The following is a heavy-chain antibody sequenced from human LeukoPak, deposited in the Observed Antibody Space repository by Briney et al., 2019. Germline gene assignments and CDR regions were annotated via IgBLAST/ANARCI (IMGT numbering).Heavy chain of an antibody. CDR2: MSGSGYYT. D-gene: IGHD3-3*01. CDR3: AKMEGQRLYDYCMDV. J-gene: IGHJ6*03. V-gene: IGHV3-23*01. CDR1: GFAFSNFA. Sequence: PGGSLRLSCAASGFAFSNFAMSWVRQAPGKGLEWVSAMSGSGYYTYYVESVKGRFTISKDNSKNTLYLHMNSLRADDTALYYCAKMEGQRLYDYCMDVWGRGTTVTVSS.